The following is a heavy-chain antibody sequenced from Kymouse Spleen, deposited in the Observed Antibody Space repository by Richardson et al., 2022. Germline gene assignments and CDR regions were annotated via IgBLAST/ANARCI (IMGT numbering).Heavy chain of an antibody. D-gene: IGHD6-6*01. CDR1: GGSFSGYY. J-gene: IGHJ4*02. CDR2: INHSGST. V-gene: IGHV4-34*01. CDR3: ARKV*QLF*L. Sequence: QVQLQQWGAGLLKPSETLSLTCAVYGGSFSGYYWSWIRQPPGKGLEWIGEINHSGSTNYNPSLKSRVTISVDTSKNQFSLKLSSVTAADTAVYYCARKV*QLF*LLGPGNPGHRLL.